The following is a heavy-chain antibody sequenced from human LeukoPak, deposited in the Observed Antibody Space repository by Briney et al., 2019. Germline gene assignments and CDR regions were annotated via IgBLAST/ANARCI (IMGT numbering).Heavy chain of an antibody. CDR2: INPSGGST. J-gene: IGHJ6*02. V-gene: IGHV1-46*01. D-gene: IGHD6-19*01. CDR1: GYTFTSYY. Sequence: GASVKVSCKASGYTFTSYYMHWVRQAPGQGLEWMGIINPSGGSTSYAQKFQGRVTMTRDTSTSTVYMELSRLRSDDTAVYYCARDPLLTLYSSGWYYYYGMDVWGQGTTVTVSS. CDR3: ARDPLLTLYSSGWYYYYGMDV.